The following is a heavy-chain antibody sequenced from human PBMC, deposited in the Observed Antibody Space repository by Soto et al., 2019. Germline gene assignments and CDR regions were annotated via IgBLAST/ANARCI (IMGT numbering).Heavy chain of an antibody. CDR2: ISAYNGNT. J-gene: IGHJ6*02. CDR1: GYTFTSYG. V-gene: IGHV1-18*04. D-gene: IGHD3-3*01. CDR3: ARAAYDFWSGYSPGGMDV. Sequence: ASVEGSCKASGYTFTSYGISWVRQAPGQGLEWMGWISAYNGNTNYARKFQGWVTMTRDTSISTAYMELSRLRSDDTAVYYCARAAYDFWSGYSPGGMDVWGQGTTVTVSS.